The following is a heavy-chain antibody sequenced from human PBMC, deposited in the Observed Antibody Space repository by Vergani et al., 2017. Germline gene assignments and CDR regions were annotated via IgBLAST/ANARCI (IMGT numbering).Heavy chain of an antibody. CDR2: IRYKTYNYAT. D-gene: IGHD3-3*01. J-gene: IGHJ6*04. Sequence: EVQLVESGGGLVQPGGFLTLSCAASGFTFSGSAMHLVRKTSGKGLEWFGRIRYKTYNYATAYAVSVKGRFIISRDDSKKTAYLQMNRLTIEDTAVYYCXYDFWAGYESGDVCVKGTTVTVSS. CDR1: GFTFSGSA. CDR3: XYDFWAGYESGDV. V-gene: IGHV3-73*02.